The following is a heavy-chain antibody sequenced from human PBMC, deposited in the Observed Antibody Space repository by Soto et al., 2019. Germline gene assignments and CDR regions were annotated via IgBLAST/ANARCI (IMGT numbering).Heavy chain of an antibody. J-gene: IGHJ5*01. CDR1: GGTFSSYT. CDR3: ARDACCGGSCSHDRWWFDS. V-gene: IGHV1-69*04. CDR2: IIPILGIA. D-gene: IGHD2-15*01. Sequence: ASVKVSCKASGGTFSSYTISWGRQAPGQGLEWMGRIIPILGIANYAQKFQGRVTITADKSTSTAYRELGSLRSEDTAVYYCARDACCGGSCSHDRWWFDSWGQGSLVTVSS.